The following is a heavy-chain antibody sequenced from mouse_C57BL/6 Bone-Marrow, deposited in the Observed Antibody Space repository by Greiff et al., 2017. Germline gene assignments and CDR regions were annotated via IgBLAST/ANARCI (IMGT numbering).Heavy chain of an antibody. J-gene: IGHJ4*01. CDR3: TPLLRSVLYAMDY. CDR2: IDPENGDT. CDR1: GFNIKDDY. D-gene: IGHD1-1*01. V-gene: IGHV14-4*01. Sequence: VQLQQSGAELVRPGASVKLSCTASGFNIKDDYMHWVKQRPEQGLEWIGWIDPENGDTESASKFQGKATITADTSSNTAYLQLSSLTSEDTAVYYCTPLLRSVLYAMDYWGQGTSVTVSS.